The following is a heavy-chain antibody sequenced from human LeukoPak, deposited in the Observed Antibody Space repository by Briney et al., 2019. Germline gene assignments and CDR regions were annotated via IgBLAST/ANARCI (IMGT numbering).Heavy chain of an antibody. J-gene: IGHJ4*02. Sequence: GGSLRLSCAASGFTFSSYGMHWVRQAPGKGLEWVALIWYDGSNKYYADSVKGRFTISRDNSKNTLYLQMNSLRAEDTAVYYCAKDEVLYDSSGYPDYWGQGTLVTVSS. CDR2: IWYDGSNK. CDR3: AKDEVLYDSSGYPDY. V-gene: IGHV3-33*06. D-gene: IGHD3-22*01. CDR1: GFTFSSYG.